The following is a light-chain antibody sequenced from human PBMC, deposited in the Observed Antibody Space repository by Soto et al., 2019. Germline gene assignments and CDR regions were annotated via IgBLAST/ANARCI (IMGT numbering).Light chain of an antibody. J-gene: IGKJ1*01. Sequence: EVVLTKSPGPLILSRGERATLSXRASQSVTSSYLAWYQQEPXXSTRTXXXGQXSRATGIPERFIGSGSGKDFTLTISRLEPEYFSVYYCQQYGRSLTWTFGQGTKVDIK. CDR2: GQX. CDR1: QSVTSSY. V-gene: IGKV3-20*01. CDR3: QQYGRSLTWT.